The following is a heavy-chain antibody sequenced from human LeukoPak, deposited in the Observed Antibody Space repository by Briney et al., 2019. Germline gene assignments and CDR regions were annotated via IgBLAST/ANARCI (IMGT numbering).Heavy chain of an antibody. D-gene: IGHD3-22*01. J-gene: IGHJ4*02. Sequence: GGSLRLSCAASGFTFSSYWMSWVRQAPGKGLEWVANIKQDGSEKYYVDSVKGRFTISRDNAKNSLYLQMNSLRAEDTAVYYCARGGYDSSGYYPRYWGQGTLVTVSS. CDR3: ARGGYDSSGYYPRY. CDR1: GFTFSSYW. CDR2: IKQDGSEK. V-gene: IGHV3-7*01.